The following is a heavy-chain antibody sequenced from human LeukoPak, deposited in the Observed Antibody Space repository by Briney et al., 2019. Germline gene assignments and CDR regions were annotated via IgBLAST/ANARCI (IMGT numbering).Heavy chain of an antibody. D-gene: IGHD3-10*01. Sequence: SVKVSCKASGGTFSSYAISWVRQAPGQGLEWMGGIIPIFGTANYAQKFQGRVTITTDESTSTAYMELSSLRSEDTAVYYCARLDYYGSGSYKFDPWGQGTLVTVSS. CDR3: ARLDYYGSGSYKFDP. CDR1: GGTFSSYA. CDR2: IIPIFGTA. J-gene: IGHJ5*02. V-gene: IGHV1-69*05.